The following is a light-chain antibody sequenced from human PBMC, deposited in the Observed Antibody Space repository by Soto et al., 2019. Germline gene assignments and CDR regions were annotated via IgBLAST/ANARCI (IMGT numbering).Light chain of an antibody. J-gene: IGKJ5*01. CDR1: QDIRGA. CDR2: DVS. V-gene: IGKV1-13*02. Sequence: AIPVTQSPSSLSASVGDSVTITCRASQDIRGALAWYQQKPWKAPNLLIYDVSTLESGVRSRFSGSGCWTEFTLTISSLQPEDFGAFYCQQFNSYPITFGHGTRLEIK. CDR3: QQFNSYPIT.